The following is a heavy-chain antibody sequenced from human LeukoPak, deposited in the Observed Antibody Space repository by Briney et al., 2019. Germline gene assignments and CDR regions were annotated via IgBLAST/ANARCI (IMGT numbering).Heavy chain of an antibody. V-gene: IGHV1-8*01. J-gene: IGHJ4*02. CDR1: GYTFTSYD. D-gene: IGHD3-10*01. Sequence: GASVKVSCKASGYTFTSYDINWVRQATGQGLEWMGWMNPNSGNTGYAQKFQGRVTMTRNTSISTAYMELSSLRSEDTAVYYCARGITMVRGVIPYSDYWGQGTLVTVSS. CDR3: ARGITMVRGVIPYSDY. CDR2: MNPNSGNT.